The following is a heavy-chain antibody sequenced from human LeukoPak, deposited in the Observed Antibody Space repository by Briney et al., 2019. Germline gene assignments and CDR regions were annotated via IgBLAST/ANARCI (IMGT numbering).Heavy chain of an antibody. CDR2: INHSGST. Sequence: KPSETLSLTCAVYGGSFSGYYWSWIRQPPGKGLEWIGEINHSGSTNYNPSLKSRVTISVDTSKNQFSLKLSSVTAADTAVYYCARGSSQQLVSPHFDYWAREPWSPSPQ. CDR3: ARGSSQQLVSPHFDY. D-gene: IGHD6-13*01. V-gene: IGHV4-34*01. CDR1: GGSFSGYY. J-gene: IGHJ4*02.